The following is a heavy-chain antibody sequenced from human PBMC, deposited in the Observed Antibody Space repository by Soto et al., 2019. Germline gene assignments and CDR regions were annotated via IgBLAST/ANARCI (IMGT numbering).Heavy chain of an antibody. CDR2: INHSGST. V-gene: IGHV4-34*01. CDR3: VSKLGSCTGGSCNWYFDL. J-gene: IGHJ2*01. D-gene: IGHD2-15*01. CDR1: GGSISGFY. Sequence: QVQLQQWGAGLLKPSETLSLTCAVYGGSISGFYWSWIRQPPGKGLEWIGEINHSGSTNYNPSLKSRVSISADTSKNQFSLQLSSVTAAYSAVYYCVSKLGSCTGGSCNWYFDLWGRGTLVTVSS.